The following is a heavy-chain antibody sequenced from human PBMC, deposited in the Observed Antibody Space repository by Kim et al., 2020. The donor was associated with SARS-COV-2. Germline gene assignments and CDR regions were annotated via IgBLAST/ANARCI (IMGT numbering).Heavy chain of an antibody. V-gene: IGHV1-3*01. CDR2: INAGNGNT. Sequence: ASVKVSCKASGYAFAFTSFPIHWVRQAPGQRLEWMGWINAGNGNTKYPQKFQGRVTISRDTSATSAYMELSSLTSEDTAVYYCARDSQLSGFDYWGQGSLVTVSS. D-gene: IGHD5-18*01. CDR1: GYAFAFTSFP. CDR3: ARDSQLSGFDY. J-gene: IGHJ4*02.